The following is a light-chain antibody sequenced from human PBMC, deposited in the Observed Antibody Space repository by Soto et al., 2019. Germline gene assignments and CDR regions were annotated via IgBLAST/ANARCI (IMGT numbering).Light chain of an antibody. J-gene: IGKJ1*01. Sequence: LKHAPGTRLLTTENSATLACRASQSVSNNYVAWYQQKPGQAPRLLISRASNKATGVPDRFSGSGSGTEFILTICALEPEESGIYHCHQHGGTPETFGQRANVDI. V-gene: IGKV3-20*01. CDR3: HQHGGTPET. CDR1: QSVSNNY. CDR2: RAS.